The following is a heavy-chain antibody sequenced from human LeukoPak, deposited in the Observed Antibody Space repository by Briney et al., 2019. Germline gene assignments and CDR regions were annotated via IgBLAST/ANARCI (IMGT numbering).Heavy chain of an antibody. CDR2: IGGSGGST. CDR1: GFTFSSYA. D-gene: IGHD3-10*01. J-gene: IGHJ4*02. V-gene: IGHV3-23*01. Sequence: GGSLRLSCAASGFTFSSYAMSWVRQAPGKGLEWVSAIGGSGGSTYYADSVKGRFTISRDNSKNTLYLQMNSLRAEDTAVYYCAKTSDYYGSGSYYYYFDYWGQGTLVTVSS. CDR3: AKTSDYYGSGSYYYYFDY.